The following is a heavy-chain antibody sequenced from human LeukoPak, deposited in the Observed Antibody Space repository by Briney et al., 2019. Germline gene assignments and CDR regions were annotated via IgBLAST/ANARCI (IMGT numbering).Heavy chain of an antibody. CDR2: ISGSGGST. D-gene: IGHD3-22*01. V-gene: IGHV3-23*01. Sequence: GGSLRLSCAASGFTFSSYAMSWVRQAPGKGLEWVSAISGSGGSTYYADSVKGRFTISRDNAKNSLYLQMNSLRAEDTAVYYCARAPSSDYYSHFDYWGQGTLVTVSS. CDR1: GFTFSSYA. J-gene: IGHJ4*02. CDR3: ARAPSSDYYSHFDY.